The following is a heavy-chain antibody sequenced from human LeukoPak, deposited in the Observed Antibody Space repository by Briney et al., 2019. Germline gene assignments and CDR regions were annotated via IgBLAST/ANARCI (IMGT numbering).Heavy chain of an antibody. D-gene: IGHD4-17*01. Sequence: SETLSLTCAVSGVSFNDYYWSWVRQTPGKGLEWIGEINHSGYTNDSPSLKSRVTLSIDTSRKQFSLNLRSVTVADTGVYYCTKMTTGPDYWGQGTLLPVSP. CDR1: GVSFNDYY. J-gene: IGHJ4*02. CDR3: TKMTTGPDY. V-gene: IGHV4-34*03. CDR2: INHSGYT.